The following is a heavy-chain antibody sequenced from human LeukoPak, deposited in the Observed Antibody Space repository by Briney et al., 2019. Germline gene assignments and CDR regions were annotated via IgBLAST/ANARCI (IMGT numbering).Heavy chain of an antibody. D-gene: IGHD3-3*01. V-gene: IGHV3-11*01. CDR1: GFTFSDYY. CDR3: ARGLLRFLEWSFDY. Sequence: PGGSPRLSCAASGFTFSDYYMSWIRQAPGKGLEWVSYISSSGSTIYYADSVKGRFTISRDNAKNSLYLQMNSLRAEDTAVYYCARGLLRFLEWSFDYWGQGTLVTVSS. J-gene: IGHJ4*02. CDR2: ISSSGSTI.